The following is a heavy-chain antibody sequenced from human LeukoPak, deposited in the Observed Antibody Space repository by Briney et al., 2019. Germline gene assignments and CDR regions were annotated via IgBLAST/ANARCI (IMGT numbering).Heavy chain of an antibody. J-gene: IGHJ4*02. D-gene: IGHD3-22*01. CDR1: GFRLSSYA. CDR3: AKDAADSSVQGY. CDR2: TSSSDPGT. V-gene: IGHV3-23*01. Sequence: GGSLRLSCVASGFRLSSYAMSWVRQAPGKGLEWVSATSSSDPGTYYAPSVRGRFTIYRDNSKNTLYLQMNSLRAEDTAVYYCAKDAADSSVQGYWGQGTLVTVSS.